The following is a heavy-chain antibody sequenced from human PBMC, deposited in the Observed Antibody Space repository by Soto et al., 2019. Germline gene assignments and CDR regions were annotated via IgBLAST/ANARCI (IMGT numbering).Heavy chain of an antibody. CDR2: IHHSGAT. V-gene: IGHV4-4*02. J-gene: IGHJ6*02. CDR1: GESITGDNW. Sequence: QVQLQESGPGLVQPSGTLSLTCAVSGESITGDNWWSWVRQPPGKGLEWIGEIHHSGATNYNPSLKXXVXIXXDKSKNQLFLKLNSVTAADTAMFYCATQGFYRMGVWGRGTTVTVSS. CDR3: ATQGFYRMGV.